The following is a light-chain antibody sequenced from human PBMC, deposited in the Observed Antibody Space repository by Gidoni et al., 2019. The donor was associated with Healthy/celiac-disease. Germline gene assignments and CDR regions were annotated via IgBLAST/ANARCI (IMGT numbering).Light chain of an antibody. V-gene: IGLV3-27*01. CDR3: YSAADNNQRV. CDR2: KDS. J-gene: IGLJ3*02. CDR1: VLAKKY. Sequence: SYELTQPSSVSVSPGKTARITCSGDVLAKKYARWFQQKPGQAPVLVIYKDSERPSGIPERFSGSSSGTTVTLTISGAQVEDEADYYCYSAADNNQRVFGGGTKLTVL.